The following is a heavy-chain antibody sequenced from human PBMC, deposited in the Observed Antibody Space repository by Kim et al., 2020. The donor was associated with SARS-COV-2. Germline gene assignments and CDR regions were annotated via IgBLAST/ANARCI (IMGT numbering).Heavy chain of an antibody. CDR2: TYYRSKWYN. Sequence: SQTLSLTCAISGDSVSSNSAAWNWIRQSPSRGLEWLGRTYYRSKWYNDYAVSVKSRITINPDTSKNQFSLQLNSVTPEDTAVYYCARDLQGSSSWYGSYYYGMDVWGHGTTVTVSS. CDR3: ARDLQGSSSWYGSYYYGMDV. CDR1: GDSVSSNSAA. V-gene: IGHV6-1*01. J-gene: IGHJ6*02. D-gene: IGHD6-13*01.